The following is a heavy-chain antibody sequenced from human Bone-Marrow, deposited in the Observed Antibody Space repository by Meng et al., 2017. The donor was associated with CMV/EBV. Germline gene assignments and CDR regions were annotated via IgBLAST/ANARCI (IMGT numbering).Heavy chain of an antibody. J-gene: IGHJ4*02. CDR2: IGAAGDR. V-gene: IGHV3-13*01. D-gene: IGHD1-20*01. CDR3: ARQWDYGYNSLDF. Sequence: GGSLRLSCAASGFTFSRNDMHWVRQPVGKGLEWVSTIGAAGDRSYAGSVKGRFTISRDNAKNSLYLQLNSLRAGDTAGYYRARQWDYGYNSLDFWGQGTLVTVSS. CDR1: GFTFSRND.